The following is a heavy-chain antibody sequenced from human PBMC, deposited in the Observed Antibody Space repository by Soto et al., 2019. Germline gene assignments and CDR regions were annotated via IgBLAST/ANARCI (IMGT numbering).Heavy chain of an antibody. Sequence: PSETLSLTCTVSGGSISSSSYYWGWIRQPPGKGLEWIGSIYYSGSTYYNPSLKSRVTISVDTSKNQFSLKLSSVTAADTAVYYCARPTTTNPNWFDPWGQGTLVTVSS. CDR1: GGSISSSSYY. CDR2: IYYSGST. V-gene: IGHV4-39*01. CDR3: ARPTTTNPNWFDP. D-gene: IGHD4-17*01. J-gene: IGHJ5*02.